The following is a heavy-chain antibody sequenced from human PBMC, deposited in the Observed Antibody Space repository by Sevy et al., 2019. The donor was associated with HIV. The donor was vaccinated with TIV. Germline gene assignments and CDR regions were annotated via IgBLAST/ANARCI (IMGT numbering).Heavy chain of an antibody. J-gene: IGHJ4*02. CDR2: IYPGDSVP. V-gene: IGHV5-51*01. Sequence: GESLKISCKGSGNSFSTYWIAWVSQMPGNGLEWMCIIYPGDSVPRYKPSFQGHVIISAAKSINTACLQWSSVEASDTAIYYCARLREEGDYFDYWGQGTLVTVSS. CDR1: GNSFSTYW. D-gene: IGHD1-26*01. CDR3: ARLREEGDYFDY.